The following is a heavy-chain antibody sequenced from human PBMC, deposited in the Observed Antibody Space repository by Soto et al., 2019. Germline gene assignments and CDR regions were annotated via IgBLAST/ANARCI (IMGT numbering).Heavy chain of an antibody. Sequence: PGGSLRLSCAASGFTFSSYAMHWVRQAPGKGLEWVAVISYDGSNKYYADYVKGRFTNSRDNSKNTLYLQMNSLRAEDTAVYYCARVWDGSGSYLGPFDYWGQGTLVTVSS. V-gene: IGHV3-30-3*01. J-gene: IGHJ4*02. CDR3: ARVWDGSGSYLGPFDY. D-gene: IGHD3-10*01. CDR1: GFTFSSYA. CDR2: ISYDGSNK.